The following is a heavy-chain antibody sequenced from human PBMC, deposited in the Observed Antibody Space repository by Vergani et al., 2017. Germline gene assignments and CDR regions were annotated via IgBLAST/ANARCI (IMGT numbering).Heavy chain of an antibody. CDR3: ARGDGSGSYYNRASDY. CDR2: IYYSGST. V-gene: IGHV4-39*07. Sequence: QVQLQESGPGLVKPSETLSLTCTVSGGSISSSSYYWGWIRQPPGKGLEWIGSIYYSGSTYYNPSLKSRVTISVDTSKNQFSLKLSSVTAADTAVYYCARGDGSGSYYNRASDYWGQGTLVTVSS. CDR1: GGSISSSSYY. D-gene: IGHD3-10*01. J-gene: IGHJ4*02.